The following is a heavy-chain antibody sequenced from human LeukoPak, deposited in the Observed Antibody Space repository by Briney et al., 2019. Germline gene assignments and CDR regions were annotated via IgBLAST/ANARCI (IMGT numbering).Heavy chain of an antibody. CDR1: GGSFSGYY. Sequence: SETLSLTCAVYGGSFSGYYWSWIPHPPGKGLGWMGEINHSGSTNYNPSLKSRVTISVDTSKNQFSLKLSPVTAADTAVYYCASFDGNINLYGVFEYWGQGTLVTVSS. D-gene: IGHD3-9*01. V-gene: IGHV4-34*01. CDR3: ASFDGNINLYGVFEY. CDR2: INHSGST. J-gene: IGHJ4*02.